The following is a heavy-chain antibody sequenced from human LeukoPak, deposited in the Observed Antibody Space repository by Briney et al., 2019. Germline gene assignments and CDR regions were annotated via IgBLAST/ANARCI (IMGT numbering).Heavy chain of an antibody. D-gene: IGHD3-3*01. CDR2: ISWNRGSI. V-gene: IGHV3-9*01. CDR3: ARGYDSFYYYYYYMDV. Sequence: PGGSLRLSCAASGFTFDDYVMHWVRQAPGKGLEWVSGISWNRGSIGYADSVKGRFTISRDNAKNALYLQMNSLRAEDTAVYYCARGYDSFYYYYYYMDVWGKGTSVTVSS. J-gene: IGHJ6*03. CDR1: GFTFDDYV.